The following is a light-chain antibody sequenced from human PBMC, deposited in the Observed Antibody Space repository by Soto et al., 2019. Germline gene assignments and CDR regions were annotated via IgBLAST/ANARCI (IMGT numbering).Light chain of an antibody. CDR2: GAS. J-gene: IGKJ1*01. Sequence: EIVLTQSPGTLSLSPGERATLSCRDSQSVSNNYLAWYQQKPGQAPRLLIYGASYRATGIPDRFSGSGSGTDFTLTISRLEPEVFAVYYCQQYGSSGTFGQGTKVEIK. V-gene: IGKV3-20*01. CDR1: QSVSNNY. CDR3: QQYGSSGT.